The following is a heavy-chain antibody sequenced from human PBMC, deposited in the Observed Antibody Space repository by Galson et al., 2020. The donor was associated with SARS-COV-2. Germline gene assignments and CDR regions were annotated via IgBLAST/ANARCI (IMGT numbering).Heavy chain of an antibody. J-gene: IGHJ4*02. CDR2: ISSSSSYI. Sequence: TGGSLRLYCAASGFTFSSYSMNWVRQAPGKGLEWVSSISSSSSYIYYADSVKGRFTISRDNAKNSLYLQMNSLRAEDTAVYYCATGIAVAGTGEFIDYWGQGTLVTVSS. CDR1: GFTFSSYS. D-gene: IGHD6-19*01. CDR3: ATGIAVAGTGEFIDY. V-gene: IGHV3-21*01.